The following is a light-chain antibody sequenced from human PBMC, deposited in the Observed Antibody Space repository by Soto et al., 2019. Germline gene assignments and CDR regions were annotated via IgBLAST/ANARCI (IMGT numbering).Light chain of an antibody. CDR2: DVS. CDR1: SSDVGVYNY. Sequence: QSALTQPPSASGSPGQSVTISCTGTSSDVGVYNYVSWYQQHPGKAPKLMIYDVSKRLSGVPDRFSGSKSGNTASLTVSGLQAEDEADYYCSSYAGSNIVLFGGGTKLTVL. V-gene: IGLV2-8*01. CDR3: SSYAGSNIVL. J-gene: IGLJ2*01.